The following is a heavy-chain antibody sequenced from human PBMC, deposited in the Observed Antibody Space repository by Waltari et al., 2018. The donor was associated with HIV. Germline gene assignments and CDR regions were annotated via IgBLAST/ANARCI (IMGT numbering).Heavy chain of an antibody. V-gene: IGHV3-15*01. CDR1: GFTFSNAW. CDR3: STDHGHCSSPTCRAGIDY. Sequence: EVQLVESGGGLVKPGGSLRLSCAVSGFTFSNAWMSWVRQAPGKGLEWVGHIKSKTDGGTTDYAAPVKGRFTISRDESNNTLYLQMNSLKTEDTAVYFCSTDHGHCSSPTCRAGIDYWGQGTLVTVSS. D-gene: IGHD2-2*01. CDR2: IKSKTDGGTT. J-gene: IGHJ4*02.